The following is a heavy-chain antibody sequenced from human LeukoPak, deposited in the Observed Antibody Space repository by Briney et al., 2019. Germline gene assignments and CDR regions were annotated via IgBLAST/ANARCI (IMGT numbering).Heavy chain of an antibody. CDR1: GINFRGYW. V-gene: IGHV3-7*01. Sequence: GGSLRLSCAVSGINFRGYWMAWVRQAPGEGLEWVANMKQDGSEKYYVDSVKGRFTISRDNAKNSLYLEMYSLRVEDTAVYYCARDLGHTGYDLYDYWGQGTLVTVSS. D-gene: IGHD5-12*01. CDR2: MKQDGSEK. CDR3: ARDLGHTGYDLYDY. J-gene: IGHJ4*02.